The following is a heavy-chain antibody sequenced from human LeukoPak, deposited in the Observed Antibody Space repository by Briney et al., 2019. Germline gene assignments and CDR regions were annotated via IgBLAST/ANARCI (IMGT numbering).Heavy chain of an antibody. Sequence: GGSLRLSCAASGFTFSSYWMCWVRQTPGNGLEWVANIKQDGSEKYHVDSVKGRFTISRDNAKNSLYLQMNSLRAEDTAVYYCARDASWSYYFDYWGQGTLVTVSS. CDR2: IKQDGSEK. CDR1: GFTFSSYW. V-gene: IGHV3-7*01. J-gene: IGHJ4*02. CDR3: ARDASWSYYFDY. D-gene: IGHD6-13*01.